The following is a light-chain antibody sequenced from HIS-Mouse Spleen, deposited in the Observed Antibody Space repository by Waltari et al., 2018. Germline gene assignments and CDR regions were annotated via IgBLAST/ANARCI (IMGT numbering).Light chain of an antibody. J-gene: IGLJ1*01. CDR3: STYTSSSTV. Sequence: SYVLTQPPSVSVAPGKTARITCGGNNIGSKSVHWYQQKPGQAPVLVVYDDSDRPSGIPGRFSGSNSGNTATLTISGLQAEDEADYYCSTYTSSSTVFGTGTKVTVL. CDR1: NIGSKS. V-gene: IGLV3-21*03. CDR2: DDS.